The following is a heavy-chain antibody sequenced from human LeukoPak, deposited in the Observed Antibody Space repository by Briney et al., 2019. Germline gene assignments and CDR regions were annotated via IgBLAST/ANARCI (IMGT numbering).Heavy chain of an antibody. Sequence: GGSLRLSCAASGFTFSTYSMNWVRQAPGKGLDWVSSISSTSTYLDYADSVKGRFTISRDNTKNSLYLQMHSLRAEDTAVYFCARGEGDFWSTSEGLLLHNWFDSWGQGTLVTVSS. CDR1: GFTFSTYS. CDR2: ISSTSTYL. J-gene: IGHJ5*01. V-gene: IGHV3-21*01. CDR3: ARGEGDFWSTSEGLLLHNWFDS. D-gene: IGHD3-3*01.